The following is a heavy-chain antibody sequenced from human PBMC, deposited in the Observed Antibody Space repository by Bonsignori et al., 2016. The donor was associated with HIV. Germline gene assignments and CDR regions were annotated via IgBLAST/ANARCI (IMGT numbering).Heavy chain of an antibody. J-gene: IGHJ4*02. V-gene: IGHV4-34*01. Sequence: SETLSLTCAVFDESFSGFYWSWIRQPPGKGLEWIGEINHSGSTNYNPSLKSRVAISVDTSKNQFTLNLTSVSAADTAVYYCARFPSRYTGSFYWGQGTLVTVSS. CDR3: ARFPSRYTGSFY. D-gene: IGHD1-26*01. CDR1: DESFSGFY. CDR2: INHSGST.